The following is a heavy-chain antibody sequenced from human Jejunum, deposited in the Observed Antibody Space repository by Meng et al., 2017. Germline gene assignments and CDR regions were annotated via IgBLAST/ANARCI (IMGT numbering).Heavy chain of an antibody. Sequence: QLSASYPRQVRPCEHLSLAWTVSGDSTTSHNYLWGCIRHPPGKVLEWIGTIDSSATTYSNPSLKSRVTITLGTSKNQISLKVTSVTAAETAVYYCARYSRYVGWLYPWGQGTLVTVSS. D-gene: IGHD6-13*01. CDR1: GDSTTSHNYL. CDR2: IDSSATT. J-gene: IGHJ5*02. CDR3: ARYSRYVGWLYP. V-gene: IGHV4-39*07.